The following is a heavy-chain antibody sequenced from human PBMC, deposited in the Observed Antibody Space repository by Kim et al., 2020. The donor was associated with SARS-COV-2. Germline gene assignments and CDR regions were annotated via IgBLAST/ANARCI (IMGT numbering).Heavy chain of an antibody. CDR2: IYPGDSDT. V-gene: IGHV5-51*01. CDR1: GYSFTSYW. Sequence: GESLKISCKGSGYSFTSYWIGWVRQMPGKGLEWMGIIYPGDSDTRYSPSFQGQVTISADKSISTAYLQWSSLKASDTAMYYCATTYYYDNSGYPGMDVWGQGTTVTVSS. CDR3: ATTYYYDNSGYPGMDV. J-gene: IGHJ6*02. D-gene: IGHD3-22*01.